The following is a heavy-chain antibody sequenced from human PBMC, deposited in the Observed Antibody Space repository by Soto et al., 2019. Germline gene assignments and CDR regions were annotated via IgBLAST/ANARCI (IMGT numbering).Heavy chain of an antibody. D-gene: IGHD1-26*01. CDR2: IDPNSGGT. Sequence: ASVKVSCKASGYTFTDYYIHWVRQAPGQGLEWMGWIDPNSGGTNYAQRFRGRVTMTRDRSINTAYMDLSSLRSDDTAVYYCARVGYSGYVDYWGQGTLVTVSS. J-gene: IGHJ4*02. V-gene: IGHV1-2*02. CDR3: ARVGYSGYVDY. CDR1: GYTFTDYY.